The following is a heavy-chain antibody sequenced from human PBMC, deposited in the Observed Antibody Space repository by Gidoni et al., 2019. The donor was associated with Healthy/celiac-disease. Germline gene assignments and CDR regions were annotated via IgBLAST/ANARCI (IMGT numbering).Heavy chain of an antibody. D-gene: IGHD2-2*01. CDR2: IYYSGST. CDR3: AREIVGYQLLGNYYYYYGMDV. J-gene: IGHJ6*02. Sequence: QVQLQESGPGLVTPSQTLSLTCTVSGGSLSSGGYYWSWIRQHPGKGLEWIGYIYYSGSTYYNPSLKSRVTISVDTSKNQFSLKLSSVTAADTAVYYCAREIVGYQLLGNYYYYYGMDVWGQGTTVTVSS. CDR1: GGSLSSGGYY. V-gene: IGHV4-31*03.